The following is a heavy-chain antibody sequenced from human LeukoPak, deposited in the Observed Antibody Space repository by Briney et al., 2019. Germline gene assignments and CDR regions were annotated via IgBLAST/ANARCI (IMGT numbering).Heavy chain of an antibody. CDR3: AKRGVVIRVILVGFHKEAYYFES. CDR1: GITLNNYG. CDR2: ISDSGGST. Sequence: GGSLRLSCAVSGITLNNYGLTWVRQAPGKGLEWVAGISDSGGSTKYADSVKGRFTISRDNPKNTLYLQMNSLRAEDTAVYFCAKRGVVIRVILVGFHKEAYYFESWGQGALVTVSS. D-gene: IGHD3/OR15-3a*01. J-gene: IGHJ4*02. V-gene: IGHV3-23*01.